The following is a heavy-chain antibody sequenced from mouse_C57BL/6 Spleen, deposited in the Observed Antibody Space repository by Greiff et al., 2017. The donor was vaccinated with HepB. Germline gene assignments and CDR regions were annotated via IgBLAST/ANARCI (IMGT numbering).Heavy chain of an antibody. Sequence: VQLQQSGAELAKPGASVKLSCKASGYTFTSYWMHWVKQRPGQGLEWIGYINPSSGYTKYNQKCKDKATLIADKSSSTAYMQLSSLTYEDSAVYYCASRHYFDYLGQGTTLTVSS. CDR2: INPSSGYT. J-gene: IGHJ2*01. V-gene: IGHV1-7*01. CDR1: GYTFTSYW. CDR3: ASRHYFDY.